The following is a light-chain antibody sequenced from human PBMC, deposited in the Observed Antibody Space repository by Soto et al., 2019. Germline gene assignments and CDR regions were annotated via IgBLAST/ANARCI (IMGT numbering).Light chain of an antibody. CDR3: QQRRNLLT. CDR1: QSVGSY. CDR2: DAS. J-gene: IGKJ4*01. V-gene: IGKV3-11*01. Sequence: EIVLTQSLATLSLSPGERATLSCRASQSVGSYLAWYQQKPGQAPRLLIFDASNRATGIPARFSGSGSGTDFTLTISSLEPEDFAVYYCQQRRNLLTFGGGTKVEIK.